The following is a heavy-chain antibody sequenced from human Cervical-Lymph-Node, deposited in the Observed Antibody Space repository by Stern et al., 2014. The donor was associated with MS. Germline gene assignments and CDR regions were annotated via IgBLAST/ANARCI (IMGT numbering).Heavy chain of an antibody. CDR1: GYTFTGHY. D-gene: IGHD3/OR15-3a*01. CDR3: ARATGDFWTGGYGMDV. Sequence: QLVQSGAEVRKPGASVKVSCKASGYTFTGHYMQWVRQAPGQGLEWMGWINPNSGGMNYAQRFQGRVTMTRDTSISTAYMELSSLTSDDTAVYYCARATGDFWTGGYGMDVWGQGTTVTVSS. V-gene: IGHV1-2*02. CDR2: INPNSGGM. J-gene: IGHJ6*02.